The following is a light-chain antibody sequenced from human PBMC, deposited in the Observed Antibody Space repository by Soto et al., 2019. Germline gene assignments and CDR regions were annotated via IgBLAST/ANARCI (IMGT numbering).Light chain of an antibody. CDR3: SSYTSSSTL. Sequence: ALTRPASVSGSPGQSITISCTGTSSDVGSYNYVSWYQQHPGKAPKLMIYEVSDRPSGISSRFSGSKSGNTASLTISGLQTEDEADYYCSSYTSSSTLFGTGTKVTVL. CDR1: SSDVGSYNY. CDR2: EVS. J-gene: IGLJ1*01. V-gene: IGLV2-14*01.